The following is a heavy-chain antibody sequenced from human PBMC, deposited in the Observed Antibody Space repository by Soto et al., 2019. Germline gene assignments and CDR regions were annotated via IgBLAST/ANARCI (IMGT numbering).Heavy chain of an antibody. CDR3: ARYGYYYDSSAYSGY. CDR1: GFNFSTYS. D-gene: IGHD3-22*01. J-gene: IGHJ4*02. Sequence: EVQLVESGGGLVKPGGSLRLSCAASGFNFSTYSMNWVRQAPGKGLEWVSSISSSTTYIYYADSVKGRFTISRDNAKSSLYLQMNSPRAEDTAVYYCARYGYYYDSSAYSGYWGQGTLVTVS. V-gene: IGHV3-21*06. CDR2: ISSSTTYI.